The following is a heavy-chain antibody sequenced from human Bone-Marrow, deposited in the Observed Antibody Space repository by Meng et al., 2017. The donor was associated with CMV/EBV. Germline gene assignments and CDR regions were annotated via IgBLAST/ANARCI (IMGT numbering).Heavy chain of an antibody. V-gene: IGHV1-8*01. Sequence: ASVKVSSKASGYTFTTYDINWVRQATGQGLEWMGWMNPNSGNTGYAQKFQGRVTLTRVTSISTAYMELSSLTSDDTAVYYCARTRIEVEPDGRKIKYYNYGMDVWGQGTTVTVSS. D-gene: IGHD2-2*01. CDR3: ARTRIEVEPDGRKIKYYNYGMDV. J-gene: IGHJ6*02. CDR1: GYTFTTYD. CDR2: MNPNSGNT.